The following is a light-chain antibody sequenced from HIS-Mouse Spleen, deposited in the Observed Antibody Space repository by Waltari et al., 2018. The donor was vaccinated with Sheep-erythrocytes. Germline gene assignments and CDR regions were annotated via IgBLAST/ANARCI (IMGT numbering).Light chain of an antibody. J-gene: IGLJ1*01. Sequence: QSALTQPRSVSGPPGQSVPISCTGTSSEVVGLTYVSCYQQHPGKAPKLMIYDVSKRPSGVPDRFSGSKSGHTASLTISGLQAEDEADYYCCSYAGSYNHVFATGTKVTVL. V-gene: IGLV2-11*01. CDR1: SSEVVGLTY. CDR3: CSYAGSYNHV. CDR2: DVS.